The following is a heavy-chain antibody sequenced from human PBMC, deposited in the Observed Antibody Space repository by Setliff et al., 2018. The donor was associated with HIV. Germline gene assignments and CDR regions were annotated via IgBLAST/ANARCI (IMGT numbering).Heavy chain of an antibody. J-gene: IGHJ3*02. CDR2: INPNSGGT. CDR3: ARGTRVGANDAFDI. V-gene: IGHV1-2*06. CDR1: GYTFTGYY. D-gene: IGHD1-26*01. Sequence: ASVKVSCKASGYTFTGYYMHWVRQAPGQGLEWMGRINPNSGGTNYAQKSQGRVTMTRDTSIITAYMELSRLRSDDTAVYYCARGTRVGANDAFDIWGQGTMVTVS.